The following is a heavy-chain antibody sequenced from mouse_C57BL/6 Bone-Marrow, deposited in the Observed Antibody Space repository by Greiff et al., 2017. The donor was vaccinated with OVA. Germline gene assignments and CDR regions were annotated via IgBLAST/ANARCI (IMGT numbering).Heavy chain of an antibody. J-gene: IGHJ1*03. D-gene: IGHD1-1*01. Sequence: VQLQQSGPELVKPGASVKIPCKASGYTFTDYNMDWVKQSHGKSLEWIGDINPNNGGTIYNQKFKGKATLTVDKSSSTAYMELRSLTSEDTAVYYCARGGITRYFDVWGTGTTVTVSS. CDR1: GYTFTDYN. CDR2: INPNNGGT. V-gene: IGHV1-18*01. CDR3: ARGGITRYFDV.